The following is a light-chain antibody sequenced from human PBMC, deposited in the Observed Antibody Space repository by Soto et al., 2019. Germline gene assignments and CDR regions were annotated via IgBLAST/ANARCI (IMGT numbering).Light chain of an antibody. V-gene: IGKV1-12*01. CDR2: SAS. J-gene: IGKJ4*01. Sequence: IQMTQSPSSVSASVGDTVTITCRASQGIGSWLAWYHQIPGKAPKLLIYSASSLQSGTPSRFTGRGSGAAFTLTITNLQPEDVGVYHCQQASSFPLTFGGGIKVEIK. CDR3: QQASSFPLT. CDR1: QGIGSW.